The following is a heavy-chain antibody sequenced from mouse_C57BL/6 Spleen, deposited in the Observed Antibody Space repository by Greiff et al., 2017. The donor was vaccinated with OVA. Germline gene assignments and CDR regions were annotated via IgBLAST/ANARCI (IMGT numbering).Heavy chain of an antibody. V-gene: IGHV1-80*01. D-gene: IGHD2-3*01. Sequence: QVQLQQSGAELVKPGASVKISCKASGYAFSSCWMNWVKQRPGKGLEWIGQIYPGDGDTNYNGKFKGKATLTADKSSSTAYMQLSSLTSEDSAVYFCARFYDGLDYWGQGTTLTVSS. CDR3: ARFYDGLDY. CDR1: GYAFSSCW. J-gene: IGHJ2*01. CDR2: IYPGDGDT.